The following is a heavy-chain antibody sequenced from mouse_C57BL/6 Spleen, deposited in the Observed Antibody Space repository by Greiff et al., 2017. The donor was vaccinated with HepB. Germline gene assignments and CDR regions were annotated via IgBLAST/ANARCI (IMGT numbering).Heavy chain of an antibody. CDR2: ISSGGDYI. CDR3: TREGDSSGYLDY. V-gene: IGHV5-9-1*02. J-gene: IGHJ2*01. CDR1: GFTFSSYA. Sequence: DVQLVESGEGLVKPGGSLKLSCAASGFTFSSYAMSWVRQTPEKRLEWVAYISSGGDYIYYADTVKGRFTISRDNARNTLYLQMSSLKSEDTAMYYCTREGDSSGYLDYWGQGTTLTVSS. D-gene: IGHD3-2*02.